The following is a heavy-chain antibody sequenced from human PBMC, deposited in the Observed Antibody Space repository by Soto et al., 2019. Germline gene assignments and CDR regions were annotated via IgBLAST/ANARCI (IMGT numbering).Heavy chain of an antibody. Sequence: GGSLRLSCAASGFSFENYAMHWVRQAPGKGLEWVSGISWNRGTIGYADSVKGRFTISRDNAKNSLYLQMNSLRAEDTAVYYCASGGMDVWGQGTTVTVSS. J-gene: IGHJ6*02. CDR3: ASGGMDV. D-gene: IGHD6-25*01. CDR1: GFSFENYA. CDR2: ISWNRGTI. V-gene: IGHV3-9*01.